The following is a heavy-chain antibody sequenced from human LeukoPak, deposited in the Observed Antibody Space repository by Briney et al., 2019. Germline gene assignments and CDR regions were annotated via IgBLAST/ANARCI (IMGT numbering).Heavy chain of an antibody. CDR3: ARGISSSWTTFDL. Sequence: GGSLRLSCAASGFTFSSYAMSWVRQAPGKGLEWVSAISGSGGSTYYADSVKGRFTISRDNSKNMLYLEMDNLRGNDTAVYYCARGISSSWTTFDLWGQGTVVTVSS. D-gene: IGHD2-15*01. V-gene: IGHV3-23*01. CDR2: ISGSGGST. J-gene: IGHJ4*02. CDR1: GFTFSSYA.